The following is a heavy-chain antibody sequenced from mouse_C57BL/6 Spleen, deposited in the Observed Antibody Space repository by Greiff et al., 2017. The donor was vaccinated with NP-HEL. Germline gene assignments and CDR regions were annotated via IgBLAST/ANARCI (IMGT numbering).Heavy chain of an antibody. CDR3: ANTNWGDYYAMDY. CDR2: IHPNSGST. Sequence: QVQLQQPGAELVKPGASVKLSCKASGYTFTSYWMHWVKQRPGQGLEWIGMIHPNSGSTNYNEKFKSKATLTVDKSSSTAYMQLSSLTSEDSAVYYCANTNWGDYYAMDYWGQGTSVTVSS. J-gene: IGHJ4*01. D-gene: IGHD4-1*01. CDR1: GYTFTSYW. V-gene: IGHV1-64*01.